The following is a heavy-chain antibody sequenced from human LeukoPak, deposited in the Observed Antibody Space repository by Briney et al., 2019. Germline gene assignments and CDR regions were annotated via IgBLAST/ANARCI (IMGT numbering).Heavy chain of an antibody. CDR2: INPNSGNT. D-gene: IGHD5-12*01. CDR1: GYTFTGYY. J-gene: IGHJ4*02. V-gene: IGHV1-8*02. Sequence: GASVKVSCKASGYTFTGYYMHWVRQAPGQGLEWMGWINPNSGNTGYAQKFQGRVTMTRNTSISTAYMELSSLRSEDTAVYYCARGRGYVWQRSYFDYWGQGTLVTVSS. CDR3: ARGRGYVWQRSYFDY.